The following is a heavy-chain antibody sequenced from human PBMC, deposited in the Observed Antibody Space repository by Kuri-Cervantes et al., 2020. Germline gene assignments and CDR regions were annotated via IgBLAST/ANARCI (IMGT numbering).Heavy chain of an antibody. CDR3: ARYGYGYARPFDY. J-gene: IGHJ4*02. D-gene: IGHD2-2*01. Sequence: GGSLRPSCAASGFTFSTYWMSWVRQAPGRGLEWVASINKDGSETYYVDSVKGRFTISRDNAKNSLYLQMNNLRGEDTAVYYCARYGYGYARPFDYWGQGTLVTVSS. CDR1: GFTFSTYW. V-gene: IGHV3-7*01. CDR2: INKDGSET.